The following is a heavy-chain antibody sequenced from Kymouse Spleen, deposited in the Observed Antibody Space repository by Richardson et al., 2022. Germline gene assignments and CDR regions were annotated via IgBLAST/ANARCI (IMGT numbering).Heavy chain of an antibody. CDR1: GFTFSGSA. J-gene: IGHJ4*02. CDR2: IRSKANSYAT. D-gene: IGHD1-26*01. V-gene: IGHV3-73*02. Sequence: EVQLVESGGGLVQPGGSLKLSCAASGFTFSGSAMHWVRQASGKGLEWVGRIRSKANSYATAYAASVKGRFTISRDDSKNTAYLQMNSLKTEDTAVYYCTRRGSYGVGDYWGQGTLVTVSS. CDR3: TRRGSYGVGDY.